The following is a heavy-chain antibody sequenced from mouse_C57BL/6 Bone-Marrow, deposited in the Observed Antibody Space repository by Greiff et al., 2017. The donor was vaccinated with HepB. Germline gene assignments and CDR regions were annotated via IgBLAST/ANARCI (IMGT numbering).Heavy chain of an antibody. CDR3: ARDEIPYYYGSSLYYAMDY. D-gene: IGHD1-1*01. Sequence: EVMLVESGGGLVKPGGSLKLSCAASGFTFSSYAMSWVRQTPEKRLEWVATISDGGSYTYYPDNVKGRFTISRDNAKNNLYLQMSHLKSEDTAMYYCARDEIPYYYGSSLYYAMDYWGQGTSVTVSS. CDR1: GFTFSSYA. V-gene: IGHV5-4*01. CDR2: ISDGGSYT. J-gene: IGHJ4*01.